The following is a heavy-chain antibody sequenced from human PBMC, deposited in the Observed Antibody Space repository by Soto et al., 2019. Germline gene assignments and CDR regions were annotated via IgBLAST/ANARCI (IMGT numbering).Heavy chain of an antibody. Sequence: GASVKGSCKASGYTFTSYYMHWVRQAPGQGLEWMGIINPSGGSTSYAQKFQGRVTMTRDTSTSTVYMELSSLRSEDTAVYYSARFPGPKLWFGDPPNYSYDGMDVWGQGSTVT. J-gene: IGHJ6*02. CDR3: ARFPGPKLWFGDPPNYSYDGMDV. CDR2: INPSGGST. V-gene: IGHV1-46*01. D-gene: IGHD3-10*01. CDR1: GYTFTSYY.